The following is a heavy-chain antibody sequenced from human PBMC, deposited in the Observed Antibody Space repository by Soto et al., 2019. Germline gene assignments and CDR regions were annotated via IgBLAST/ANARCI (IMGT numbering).Heavy chain of an antibody. CDR2: VYYNGSA. V-gene: IGHV4-59*01. J-gene: IGHJ5*02. CDR3: ARPFFP. Sequence: PSETLSLTCIVSGGSLSTYFWSWIRQPPGKGLEWIGAVYYNGSANYNPSLKSRVSISVDTSKNHLSLTLRSATAADTAVYYCARPFFPWGRGTLVTVSS. CDR1: GGSLSTYF.